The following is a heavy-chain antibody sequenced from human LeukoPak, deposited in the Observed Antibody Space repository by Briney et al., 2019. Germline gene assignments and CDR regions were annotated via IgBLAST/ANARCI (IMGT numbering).Heavy chain of an antibody. Sequence: GASVKVSCKASGYTFTAYYLHWVRQAPGQGLEWMAWINPNNGGATYAQMFQGRVTMTRDTFISTSYMELTRLTSDDTAVYYCARAGPEQFGGYSAMNSWGQGTLVTVSS. D-gene: IGHD4-23*01. CDR1: GYTFTAYY. J-gene: IGHJ4*02. V-gene: IGHV1-2*02. CDR3: ARAGPEQFGGYSAMNS. CDR2: INPNNGGA.